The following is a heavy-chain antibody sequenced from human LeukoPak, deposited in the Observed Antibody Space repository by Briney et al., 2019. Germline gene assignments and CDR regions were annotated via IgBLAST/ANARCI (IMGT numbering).Heavy chain of an antibody. CDR1: GASISGTYYY. V-gene: IGHV4-31*03. Sequence: SETLSLTCTVSGASISGTYYYWTWTRHHPGEGLEWLGFIHFSGTIYYNPSLRSRLIISADTAKNQMSLKLSSMTAADTAVYYCAAGGDTAKGGKYWGQGTQVTVSS. J-gene: IGHJ4*02. D-gene: IGHD5-18*01. CDR3: AAGGDTAKGGKY. CDR2: IHFSGTI.